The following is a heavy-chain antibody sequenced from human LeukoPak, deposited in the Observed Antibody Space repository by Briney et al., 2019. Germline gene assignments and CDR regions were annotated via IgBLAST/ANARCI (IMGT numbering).Heavy chain of an antibody. Sequence: GGSLRLSCAASGFTFSSYWMHWVRQTPGKGLLWVSRINLDGRSTSYAESVKGRFTISRDNAKNTLYLQMNSLRAEDTAVYYCAREGGYSHAFDYWGQGTLVTVSS. CDR3: AREGGYSHAFDY. CDR1: GFTFSSYW. J-gene: IGHJ4*02. D-gene: IGHD3-22*01. V-gene: IGHV3-74*01. CDR2: INLDGRST.